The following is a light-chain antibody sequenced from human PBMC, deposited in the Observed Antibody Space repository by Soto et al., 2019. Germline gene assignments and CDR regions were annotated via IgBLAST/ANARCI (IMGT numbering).Light chain of an antibody. Sequence: VLTQPASVSGSPGQSITISCTGTSSDVGGYNYVSWYQQHPGKAPKLMIYEVSNRPSGVSNRFSGSKSGNTASLTISGLQAEDEADYYCSSYTSSSTLVFGTGNKVTVL. J-gene: IGLJ1*01. CDR3: SSYTSSSTLV. CDR2: EVS. V-gene: IGLV2-14*01. CDR1: SSDVGGYNY.